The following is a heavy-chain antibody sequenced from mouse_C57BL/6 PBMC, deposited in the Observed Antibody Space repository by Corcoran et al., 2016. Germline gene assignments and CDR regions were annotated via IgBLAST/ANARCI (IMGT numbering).Heavy chain of an antibody. CDR3: AGSNGYAMDY. J-gene: IGHJ4*01. V-gene: IGHV1-26*01. D-gene: IGHD2-5*01. CDR2: INPNNGGT. Sequence: EVQLQQSGPELVKPGASVKISCKASGYTFTDYYMNWVKQSHGKSLEWIGDINPNNGGTSYNQKFKGKATLTVDKSYSTAYMELRSLTSEDSAVYYCAGSNGYAMDYWGQGTAVTVSS. CDR1: GYTFTDYY.